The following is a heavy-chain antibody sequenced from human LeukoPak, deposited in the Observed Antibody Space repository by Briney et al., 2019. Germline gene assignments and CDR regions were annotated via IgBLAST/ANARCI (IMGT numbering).Heavy chain of an antibody. CDR3: ARDAYGDYEDY. D-gene: IGHD4-17*01. CDR1: GFTFSSYA. Sequence: GGSLRLSCAASGFTFSSYAMHWVRQAPGKGLEWVAVISYDGSNKYYADSVKGRFTISRDNSKNMLYLQMNSLRAEDTAVYYCARDAYGDYEDYWGQGTLVTVSS. J-gene: IGHJ4*02. V-gene: IGHV3-30-3*01. CDR2: ISYDGSNK.